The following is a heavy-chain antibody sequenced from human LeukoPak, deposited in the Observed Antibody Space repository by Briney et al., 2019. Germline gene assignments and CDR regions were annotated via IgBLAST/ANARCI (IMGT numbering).Heavy chain of an antibody. CDR3: ARERYCSSTSCRHHYYYYMDV. Sequence: PGGSLRLSCAASGFTFSSYGMSWVRQAPGKGLEWVANIKQDGSEKYYVDSVKGRFTISRDIAKNSLYLQMNSLRAEDTAVYYCARERYCSSTSCRHHYYYYMDVWGKGTTVTVSS. J-gene: IGHJ6*03. D-gene: IGHD2-2*01. CDR2: IKQDGSEK. CDR1: GFTFSSYG. V-gene: IGHV3-7*01.